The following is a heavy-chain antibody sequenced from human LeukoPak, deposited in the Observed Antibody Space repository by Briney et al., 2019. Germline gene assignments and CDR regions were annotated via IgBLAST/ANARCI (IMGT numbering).Heavy chain of an antibody. CDR1: GFTFSSYS. CDR2: ISSSSSYI. Sequence: PGGSLRLSCAASGFTFSSYSMNWVRQAPGKGLEWVSSISSSSSYIYYADSVKGRFTISRDNAKNSLFLQMNSLRAEDTAVYYCARDQGWIYQWGDVWGKGTTVTVSS. V-gene: IGHV3-21*01. D-gene: IGHD1-7*01. CDR3: ARDQGWIYQWGDV. J-gene: IGHJ6*04.